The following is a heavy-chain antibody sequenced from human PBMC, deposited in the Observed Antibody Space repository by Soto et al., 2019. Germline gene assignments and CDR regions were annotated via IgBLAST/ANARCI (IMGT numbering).Heavy chain of an antibody. V-gene: IGHV4-38-2*02. D-gene: IGHD2-8*01. CDR2: IYHSGST. CDR1: GYSISSGYY. J-gene: IGHJ3*02. CDR3: ARDNGVRGGDI. Sequence: SETLSLTCAVSGYSISSGYYWGWIRQPPGKGLEWIGSIYHSGSTYYNPSLKSRVTISVDTSKNQFSLKLSSVTAADTAVYYCARDNGVRGGDIWGQGTMVTVSS.